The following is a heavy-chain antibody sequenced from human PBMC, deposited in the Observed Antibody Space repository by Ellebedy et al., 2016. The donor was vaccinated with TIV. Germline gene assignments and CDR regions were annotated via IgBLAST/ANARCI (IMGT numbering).Heavy chain of an antibody. J-gene: IGHJ4*02. D-gene: IGHD3-16*01. CDR3: ASTEYLGFWGY. V-gene: IGHV4-59*12. Sequence: MPSETLSLTCNVSGGSISSYYWSWIRQPPGKGLEWIGYMSSSGNTNYNPSLKSRVTTSIDTSKNQFSLRLSFVTAADTAVYYCASTEYLGFWGYWGQGTLVTVSS. CDR1: GGSISSYY. CDR2: MSSSGNT.